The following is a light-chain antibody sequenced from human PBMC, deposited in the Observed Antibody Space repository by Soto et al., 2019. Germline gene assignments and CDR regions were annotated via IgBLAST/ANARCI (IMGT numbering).Light chain of an antibody. J-gene: IGLJ1*01. CDR2: EVS. CDR3: SLYTSSSTYV. V-gene: IGLV2-18*01. CDR1: SSDVGSYNR. Sequence: QSVLTQPPSVSGSPGQSVTISCTGTSSDVGSYNRVSWYQQPPGTAPKLMIYEVSNRPSGVPDRFSGSKSGNTASLTISGLQAEEEADYYCSLYTSSSTYVFGPGTKVTVL.